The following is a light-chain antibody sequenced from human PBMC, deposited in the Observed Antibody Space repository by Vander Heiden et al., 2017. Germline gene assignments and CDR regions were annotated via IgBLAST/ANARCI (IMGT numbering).Light chain of an antibody. J-gene: IGKJ4*01. Sequence: DIVITQSPDPLAGSLGERATINCKSSQSILSSSNNQNYLAWYQQKAGQPPKVLIYWASTRESGVPDRFSGSGSGTDSTLTISSLQAEDVAVYYCQQYYSPPLTFGGGTKVEIK. CDR3: QQYYSPPLT. V-gene: IGKV4-1*01. CDR2: WAS. CDR1: QSILSSSNNQNY.